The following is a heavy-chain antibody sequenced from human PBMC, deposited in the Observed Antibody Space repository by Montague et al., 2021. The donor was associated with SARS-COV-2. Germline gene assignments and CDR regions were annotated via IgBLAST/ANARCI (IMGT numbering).Heavy chain of an antibody. V-gene: IGHV2-70*01. D-gene: IGHD4-23*01. Sequence: PALVKPTQTLTLTCTFSGFSLSTSGMCVSWIRQPPGKALEWLTLIDWHDDKYYSTSLKTRLTISKDTSKNQVVLTMTNMDPVDTATYYCARSYGTTVVTRAFDYWGQGTLVTVSS. CDR3: ARSYGTTVVTRAFDY. J-gene: IGHJ4*02. CDR1: GFSLSTSGMC. CDR2: IDWHDDK.